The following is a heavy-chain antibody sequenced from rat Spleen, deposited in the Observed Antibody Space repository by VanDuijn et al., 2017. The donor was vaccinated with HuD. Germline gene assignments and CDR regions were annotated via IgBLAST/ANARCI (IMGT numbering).Heavy chain of an antibody. D-gene: IGHD4-3*01. V-gene: IGHV5-29*01. J-gene: IGHJ3*01. CDR3: ARQDTSGYSNWFAY. CDR1: GFTFSDYG. CDR2: ISYDGSNT. Sequence: EVQLVESGGGLVQPGRSLKLSCAASGFTFSDYGMAWVRQAPTKGLEWVATISYDGSNTYYRDSVKGRFTISRDNAKSTLSLQMDSLRSEDTATYYCARQDTSGYSNWFAYWGQGTLVTVSS.